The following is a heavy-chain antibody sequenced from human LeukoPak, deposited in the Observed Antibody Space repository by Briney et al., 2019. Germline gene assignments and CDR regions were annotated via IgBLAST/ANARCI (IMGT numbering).Heavy chain of an antibody. CDR2: INPNSGGT. D-gene: IGHD6-13*01. V-gene: IGHV1-2*04. Sequence: ASVKVSCKASGYTFTGYYMHWVRQAPGQGLEWMGWINPNSGGTNYAQKFQGWITMTRDTSISTAYMELSRLRSDDTAVYYCAREGSSSWEGPKNSPNDAFDIWGQGTMVTVSS. CDR3: AREGSSSWEGPKNSPNDAFDI. CDR1: GYTFTGYY. J-gene: IGHJ3*02.